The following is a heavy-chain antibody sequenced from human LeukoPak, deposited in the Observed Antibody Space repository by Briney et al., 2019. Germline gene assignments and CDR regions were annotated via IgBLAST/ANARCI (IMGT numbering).Heavy chain of an antibody. V-gene: IGHV4-59*08. CDR3: ARLVRGVIPFYYYYGMDV. J-gene: IGHJ6*02. CDR1: GDSISSYY. Sequence: SETLSLTCTVSGDSISSYYWSWIRQPPGKGLEWIGYIYYGGSTNYNPSLKSRVTISVDTSKNQFSLKLSSVTAADTAVYYCARLVRGVIPFYYYYGMDVWGQGTTVTVSS. D-gene: IGHD3-10*01. CDR2: IYYGGST.